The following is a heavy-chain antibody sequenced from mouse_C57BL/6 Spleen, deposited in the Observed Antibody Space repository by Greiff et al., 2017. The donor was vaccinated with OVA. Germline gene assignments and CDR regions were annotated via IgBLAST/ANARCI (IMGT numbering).Heavy chain of an antibody. V-gene: IGHV1-55*01. CDR2: IYPGSGST. J-gene: IGHJ4*01. CDR3: ANNQFITTVVAPYYYAMDY. CDR1: GYTFTSYW. Sequence: QVQLQQPGAELVKPGASVKMSCKASGYTFTSYWITWVKQRPGQGLEWIGDIYPGSGSTNYNEKFKSKATLTVDTSSSTAYMQLSSLTSEDSAVYYCANNQFITTVVAPYYYAMDYWGQGTSVTVSS. D-gene: IGHD1-1*01.